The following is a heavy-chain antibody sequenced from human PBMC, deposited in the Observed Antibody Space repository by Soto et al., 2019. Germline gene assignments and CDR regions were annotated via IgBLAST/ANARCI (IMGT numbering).Heavy chain of an antibody. V-gene: IGHV1-2*04. J-gene: IGHJ6*02. Sequence: ASVKFSCKASGYTFTGYYMHWVRQAPGQGLEWMGWINPNSGGTNYAQKFQGWVTMTRDTSISTAYMELSRLRSDDTAVYYCARDQGMVYAYGMDVWGQGTTVTVSS. CDR2: INPNSGGT. CDR3: ARDQGMVYAYGMDV. CDR1: GYTFTGYY. D-gene: IGHD2-8*01.